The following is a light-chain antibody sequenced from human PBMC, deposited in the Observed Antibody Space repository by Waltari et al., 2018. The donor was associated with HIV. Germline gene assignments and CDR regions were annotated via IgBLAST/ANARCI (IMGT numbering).Light chain of an antibody. CDR3: QQQDSLPSIT. J-gene: IGKJ5*01. Sequence: DIQMTQSPSSLSASIGDRVTITCQANQDISNYLNWYQQRPGKAPKFLIYDASNLETGVPSRFSGCGSGTHFPFTITTLQPEDTGTYCCQQQDSLPSITFGQVTRLEIK. CDR1: QDISNY. CDR2: DAS. V-gene: IGKV1-33*01.